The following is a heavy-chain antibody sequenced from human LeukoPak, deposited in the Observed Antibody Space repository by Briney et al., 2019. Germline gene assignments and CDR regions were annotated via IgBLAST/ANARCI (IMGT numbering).Heavy chain of an antibody. V-gene: IGHV1-24*01. Sequence: ASVTVSCKVSGYTLTELSMHWVRQAPGKGLEWMGGFDPEDGETIYAQKFQGRVTMTEDTSTDTAYMELSSLRSEDTAVYYCATDTGYYYGSGSYCFDYWGQGTLVTVSS. CDR1: GYTLTELS. J-gene: IGHJ4*02. CDR3: ATDTGYYYGSGSYCFDY. CDR2: FDPEDGET. D-gene: IGHD3-10*01.